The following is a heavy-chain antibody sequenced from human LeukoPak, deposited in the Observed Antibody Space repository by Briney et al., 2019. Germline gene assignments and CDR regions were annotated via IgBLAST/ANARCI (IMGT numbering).Heavy chain of an antibody. CDR2: ISYDGSNK. V-gene: IGHV3-30-3*01. CDR3: ARDGSGSSYFDY. Sequence: PGGSLRLSCAASGFTFSSYAMHWVRQAPGKGLEWVAVISYDGSNKYYADSVKGRFTISRDNSKNTLYLQMNSLRAEDTAVYYCARDGSGSSYFDYWGQGTLVTVSS. D-gene: IGHD1-26*01. CDR1: GFTFSSYA. J-gene: IGHJ4*02.